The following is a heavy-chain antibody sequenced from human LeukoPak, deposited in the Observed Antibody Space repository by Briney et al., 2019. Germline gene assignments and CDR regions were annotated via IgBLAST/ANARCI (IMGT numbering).Heavy chain of an antibody. CDR1: GYPINNAYY. Sequence: KPSETLSLTCAVSGYPINNAYYWVWLRQPPGKGLEWIGSLYHPDSTYYNPSLNSRVTISVDTSRTQFSLKLSFVTAADTAVYYCARHYDSYFYYYLDLWGRETTVTVSS. V-gene: IGHV4-38-2*01. CDR3: ARHYDSYFYYYLDL. J-gene: IGHJ6*03. CDR2: LYHPDST. D-gene: IGHD4-17*01.